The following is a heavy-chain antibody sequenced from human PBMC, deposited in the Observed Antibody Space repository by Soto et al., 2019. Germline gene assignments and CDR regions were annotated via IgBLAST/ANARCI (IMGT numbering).Heavy chain of an antibody. CDR1: GYTFTSYD. D-gene: IGHD3-10*01. CDR3: ARGGECTGTMVRGVIIPLCSLDD. CDR2: RKPNSGNT. J-gene: IGHJ4*02. V-gene: IGHV1-8*01. Sequence: QVQLVQSGAEVKKPGASVKVSCKASGYTFTSYDLNWVRQATGQGLEWMGWRKPNSGNTGYAQKCQGRVTMTRNTSISTAYMELSSLRSDDTAVYYCARGGECTGTMVRGVIIPLCSLDDWGQGILVTVSS.